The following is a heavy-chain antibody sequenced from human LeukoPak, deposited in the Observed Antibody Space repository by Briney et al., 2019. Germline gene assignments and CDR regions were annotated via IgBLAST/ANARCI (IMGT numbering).Heavy chain of an antibody. V-gene: IGHV5-51*01. CDR2: IYPGDSHT. CDR1: GYSFSSYW. D-gene: IGHD2-21*02. Sequence: GESLKISCEGSGYSFSSYWIGWVRQIPGEGLEWMGIIYPGDSHTRYSPSFQGQVTISADKSISTAYLHWSSLKASDTAMYYCARRTAPADYWGQGTLVTVSS. J-gene: IGHJ4*02. CDR3: ARRTAPADY.